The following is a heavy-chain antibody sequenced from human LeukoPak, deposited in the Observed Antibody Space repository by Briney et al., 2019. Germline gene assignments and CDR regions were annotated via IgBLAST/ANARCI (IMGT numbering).Heavy chain of an antibody. V-gene: IGHV3-30-3*01. CDR1: GFTFSSYD. J-gene: IGHJ4*02. Sequence: QTGGSLRLSCAASGFTFSSYDMHWVRQAPGKGLEWVAVLSYDGSNKYYADSMQGRFTISRDNSKNTLYLHLNSPRAEDTAVYYCARGNMLRYFDWITLDYWGQGTLVTVSS. D-gene: IGHD3-9*01. CDR2: LSYDGSNK. CDR3: ARGNMLRYFDWITLDY.